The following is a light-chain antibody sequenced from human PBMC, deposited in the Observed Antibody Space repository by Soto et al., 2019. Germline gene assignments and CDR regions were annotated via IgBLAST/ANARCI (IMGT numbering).Light chain of an antibody. J-gene: IGKJ2*01. CDR3: QQYGSSLMYT. CDR2: GAS. CDR1: QSVSSSY. Sequence: EIVLTQSPGTLSLSPGERATLSCRASQSVSSSYLAWYQQKPGQAPRLLIYGASSRATGIPDRFSGSGSGTDFTLTINRLEPEDFAVYYCQQYGSSLMYTFGQGTKPEIK. V-gene: IGKV3-20*01.